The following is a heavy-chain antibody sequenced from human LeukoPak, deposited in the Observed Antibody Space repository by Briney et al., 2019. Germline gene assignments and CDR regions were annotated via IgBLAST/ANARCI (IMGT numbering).Heavy chain of an antibody. CDR3: ARGPALYDSSGYYYVPLDY. D-gene: IGHD3-22*01. Sequence: ASVKVSCKASGGIFSSYAISWVRQAPGQGLEWMGGIIPIFGTANYGQKFQGRVTITTDESTSTAYMELSSLRSEDTAVYYCARGPALYDSSGYYYVPLDYWGQGTLVTVSS. J-gene: IGHJ4*02. CDR2: IIPIFGTA. CDR1: GGIFSSYA. V-gene: IGHV1-69*05.